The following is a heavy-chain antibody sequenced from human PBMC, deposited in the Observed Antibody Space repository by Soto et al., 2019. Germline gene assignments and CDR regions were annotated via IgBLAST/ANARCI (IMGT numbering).Heavy chain of an antibody. CDR2: INHSGST. CDR1: GGSFSGYY. D-gene: IGHD2-2*01. CDR3: ARLIHCKTTSCYFDY. V-gene: IGHV4-34*01. Sequence: PSETLSLTCTVYGGSFSGYYWSWIRQPPGKGLEWIGEINHSGSTNYNPSLKSRVTISGDTSKNQFSLKLSSVTAADTAVFYCARLIHCKTTSCYFDYWGQGTLVTVS. J-gene: IGHJ4*02.